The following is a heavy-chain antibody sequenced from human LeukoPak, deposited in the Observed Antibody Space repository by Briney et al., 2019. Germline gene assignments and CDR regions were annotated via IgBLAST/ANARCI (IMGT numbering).Heavy chain of an antibody. Sequence: ASVTVSFKASGYTFTSYAMHWVRQAPGQRLEGMGWINAGNGNTKYSQKFQGRVTITRDTSASTAYMELSSLRSEDTAVYYCARDRVAVDYGMDVWGQGTTVTVSS. CDR1: GYTFTSYA. D-gene: IGHD6-19*01. V-gene: IGHV1-3*01. CDR2: INAGNGNT. J-gene: IGHJ6*02. CDR3: ARDRVAVDYGMDV.